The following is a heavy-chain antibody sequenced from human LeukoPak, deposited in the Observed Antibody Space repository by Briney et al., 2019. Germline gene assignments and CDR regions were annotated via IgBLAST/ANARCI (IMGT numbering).Heavy chain of an antibody. CDR2: IYYDASNK. CDR3: VRDLGSERTFDF. J-gene: IGHJ4*02. Sequence: GGSLRLSCTASGFTFKNFGMHWVRQAPGKGLEWVAVIYYDASNKFYAASESGRFTISRDNSKNTLYLEMNSLRVEDTAVYYCVRDLGSERTFDFWGQGVLVTVSS. V-gene: IGHV3-33*01. CDR1: GFTFKNFG. D-gene: IGHD3-16*01.